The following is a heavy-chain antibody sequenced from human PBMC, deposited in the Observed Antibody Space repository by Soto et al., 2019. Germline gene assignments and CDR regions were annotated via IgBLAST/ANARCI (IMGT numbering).Heavy chain of an antibody. CDR1: GGSISSGGYY. V-gene: IGHV4-31*03. CDR2: IYYSGST. CDR3: ARGGALQLWLVPWFDP. J-gene: IGHJ5*02. Sequence: QVQLQESGPGLVKPSQTLSLTCTVSGGSISSGGYYWSWIRQHPGKGLEWIGYIYYSGSTYYNPYLKSRVTISVDTSKTQFAMKLSAVTAADTAVYYGARGGALQLWLVPWFDPWGQGTLVTVSS. D-gene: IGHD5-18*01.